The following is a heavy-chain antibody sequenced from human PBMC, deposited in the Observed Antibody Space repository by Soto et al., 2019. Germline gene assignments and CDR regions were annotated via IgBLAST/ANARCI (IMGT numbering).Heavy chain of an antibody. CDR1: GFTFSYG. J-gene: IGHJ4*02. V-gene: IGHV3-30*18. CDR2: ISYDSSNK. D-gene: IGHD2-15*01. CDR3: AKLVIGYCSGNTCDDY. Sequence: VQLLESGGGLIQPGGSLRLSCAASGFTFSYGIHWLRQAPGKGLEWVAYISYDSSNKFYGDSVKGRFTISRDNSTNTQFLKMNSLRAEDTAVYYCAKLVIGYCSGNTCDDYWGQGTLVAVSS.